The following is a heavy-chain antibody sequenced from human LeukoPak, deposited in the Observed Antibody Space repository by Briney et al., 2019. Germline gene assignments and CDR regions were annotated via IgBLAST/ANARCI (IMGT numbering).Heavy chain of an antibody. Sequence: ASVKVSCKASGYTFTGYYMHWVRQAPGQGLEWMGWINPNSGGTNYAQKFQGWVTMARDTSISTAYMELSRLRSDDTAVYYCAREVVGATSPNFDYWGQGTLVTVSS. D-gene: IGHD1-26*01. CDR1: GYTFTGYY. CDR3: AREVVGATSPNFDY. V-gene: IGHV1-2*04. J-gene: IGHJ4*02. CDR2: INPNSGGT.